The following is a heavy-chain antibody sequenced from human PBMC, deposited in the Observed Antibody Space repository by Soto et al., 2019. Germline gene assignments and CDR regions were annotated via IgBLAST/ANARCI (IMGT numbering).Heavy chain of an antibody. CDR1: GYTFTSYG. CDR2: ISAYNGNT. CDR3: ARDAPATPLVVVPASPGWFNP. V-gene: IGHV1-18*04. Sequence: ASVKVSCKASGYTFTSYGISWVRQAPGQGLEWMGWISAYNGNTNYAQKLQGRVTMTTDTSTSTAYMELRSLRSDDTAVYYCARDAPATPLVVVPASPGWFNPWGQRTLVTGSS. D-gene: IGHD2-2*01. J-gene: IGHJ5*02.